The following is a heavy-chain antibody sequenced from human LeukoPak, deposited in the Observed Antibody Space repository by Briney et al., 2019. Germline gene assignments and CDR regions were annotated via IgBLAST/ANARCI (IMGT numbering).Heavy chain of an antibody. Sequence: PGGSLRLSCAASGFTFSDYYMSWIRQAPGKGLEWVSVIHNDGSTYYADSVKGRFTISRDNSKNTLYLQMNSLRVEDTAVYYCAALARDYWGQGSLVTVSS. CDR3: AALARDY. J-gene: IGHJ4*02. CDR2: IHNDGST. V-gene: IGHV3-53*01. CDR1: GFTFSDYY. D-gene: IGHD3-3*02.